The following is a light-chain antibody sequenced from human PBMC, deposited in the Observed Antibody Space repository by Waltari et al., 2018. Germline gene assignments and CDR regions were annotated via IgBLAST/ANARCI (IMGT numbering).Light chain of an antibody. V-gene: IGKV3-20*01. CDR3: QKYGSTPRP. CDR1: RSITNNY. J-gene: IGKJ4*01. CDR2: HAS. Sequence: DIVLTQSPGTLSLSPGERASLSCRASRSITNNYIAWYQQIPGQAPRVLIYHASTRANGIPDRFSGSGSGTDFTLTISRLEPEDFAVYYCQKYGSTPRPFGGGTKVEIK.